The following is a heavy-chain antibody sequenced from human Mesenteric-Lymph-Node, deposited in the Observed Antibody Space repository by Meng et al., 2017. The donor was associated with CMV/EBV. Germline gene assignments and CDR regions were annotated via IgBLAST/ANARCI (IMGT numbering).Heavy chain of an antibody. J-gene: IGHJ4*02. CDR2: ISGTGEST. CDR3: AKALSTIAARPTSFDS. CDR1: GFSFYSYA. V-gene: IGHV3-23*01. D-gene: IGHD6-6*01. Sequence: GGSLRLSCTASGFSFYSYALAWVRQAPGKGLEWVSCISGTGESTYYADSVKGRFTISRDNFKNIVYLQMNSLRADDTAVYYCAKALSTIAARPTSFDSWGQGSLVTVSS.